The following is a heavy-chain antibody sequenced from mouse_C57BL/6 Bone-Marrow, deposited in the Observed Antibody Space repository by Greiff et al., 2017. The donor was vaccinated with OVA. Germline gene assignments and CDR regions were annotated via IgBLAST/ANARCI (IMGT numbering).Heavy chain of an antibody. Sequence: QVQLQQPGAELVMPGASVKLSCKASGYTFTSYWMHWVKQRPGQGLEWIGEIDPSDSYTNYNQKFKGKATLTVDKSSSTAYMQLSSLTSECAAVYYCARRYYGSSYGNYAMGYWGQGTSVTVSS. CDR1: GYTFTSYW. CDR2: IDPSDSYT. CDR3: ARRYYGSSYGNYAMGY. D-gene: IGHD1-1*01. J-gene: IGHJ4*01. V-gene: IGHV1-69*01.